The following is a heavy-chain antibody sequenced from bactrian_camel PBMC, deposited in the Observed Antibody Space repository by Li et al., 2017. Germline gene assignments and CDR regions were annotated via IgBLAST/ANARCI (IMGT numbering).Heavy chain of an antibody. Sequence: VQLVESGGGSVQPGGSLRLSCAASGFTISQRWIYWVRQAPGKAMEWVASIYSDGSLTNYADSVKGRFTISRDNAKNTLYLQMSTLKPEDTAMYYCAATESPLLVTSYSDTDFPAEDEFSYWGRGTQVTVS. V-gene: IGHV3S6*01. CDR2: IYSDGSLT. CDR1: GFTISQRW. J-gene: IGHJ6*01. D-gene: IGHD4*01. CDR3: AATESPLLVTSYSDTDFPAEDEFSY.